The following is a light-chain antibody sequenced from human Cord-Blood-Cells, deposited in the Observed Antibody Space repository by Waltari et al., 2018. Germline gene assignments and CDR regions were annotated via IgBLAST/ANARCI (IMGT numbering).Light chain of an antibody. CDR3: GTWDSSLSAGVV. V-gene: IGLV1-51*02. CDR1: SSNLRNHY. CDR2: ENN. Sequence: QSVLTQPPSVSAAPGQKVTISCSGSSSNLRNHYVSWYQQLPGTAPKLLIYENNKRPSGIPDRFSGSKSGTSATLGITGLQTGDEADYYCGTWDSSLSAGVVFGGGTKLTVL. J-gene: IGLJ2*01.